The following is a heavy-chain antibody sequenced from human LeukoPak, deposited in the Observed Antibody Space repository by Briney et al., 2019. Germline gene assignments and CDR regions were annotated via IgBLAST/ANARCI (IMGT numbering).Heavy chain of an antibody. CDR2: INPSGGCT. Sequence: GASVKVSCKASGYTFTSYYMHWVRQAPGQGLEWMGIINPSGGCTSYAQKFQGRVTMTRDTSTSTVYMELSSLRSEDTAVYYCARGREGYSYGHDAFDIWGQGTMVTVSS. D-gene: IGHD5-18*01. CDR1: GYTFTSYY. V-gene: IGHV1-46*01. J-gene: IGHJ3*02. CDR3: ARGREGYSYGHDAFDI.